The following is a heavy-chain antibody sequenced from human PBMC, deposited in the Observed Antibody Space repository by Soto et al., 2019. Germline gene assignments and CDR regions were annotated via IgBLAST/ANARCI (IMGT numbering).Heavy chain of an antibody. CDR1: GSSMTTYY. CDR3: ARGLRYFDWLSPYYFDY. V-gene: IGHV4-59*08. D-gene: IGHD3-9*01. Sequence: SETLSLTCSVSGSSMTTYYWHWIRQAPGKGLEWIGFIYNSGRGSTGSNPSLSSRVTFSIETSKNQFSLKLDSVTAADTAVYYCARGLRYFDWLSPYYFDYWGQGTLVTVSS. J-gene: IGHJ4*02. CDR2: IYNSGRGST.